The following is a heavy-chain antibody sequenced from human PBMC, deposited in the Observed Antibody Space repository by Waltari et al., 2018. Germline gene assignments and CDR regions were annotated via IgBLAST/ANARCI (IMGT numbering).Heavy chain of an antibody. D-gene: IGHD3-22*01. V-gene: IGHV3-21*01. CDR3: AREPYYDSSGYYFSYYFDY. CDR2: ISSSSSYI. Sequence: LEWVSSISSSSSYIYYADSVKGRFTISRDNAKNSLYLQMNSLRAEDTAVYYCAREPYYDSSGYYFSYYFDYWGQGTLVTVSS. J-gene: IGHJ4*02.